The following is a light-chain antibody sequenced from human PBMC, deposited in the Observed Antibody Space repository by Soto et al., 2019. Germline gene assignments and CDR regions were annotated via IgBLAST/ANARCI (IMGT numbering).Light chain of an antibody. Sequence: DIQMTQSPSTLSASVGDRVSITCRASQAISWLAWYQQKPGKAPKPLIYRASTLESGVPSRFSGSGSGTEFTLTISSLQPDDFATYYCQDYSTDSRTFGQGTRVAIK. CDR3: QDYSTDSRT. J-gene: IGKJ1*01. V-gene: IGKV1-5*03. CDR2: RAS. CDR1: QAISW.